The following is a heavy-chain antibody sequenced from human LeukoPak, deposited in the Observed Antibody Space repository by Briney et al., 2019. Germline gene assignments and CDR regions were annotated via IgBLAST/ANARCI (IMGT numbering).Heavy chain of an antibody. CDR1: GGSISSGGYS. CDR2: IYYSGNT. Sequence: SETLSLTCAVSGGSISSGGYSWSWIRQPPGKGLEWIGYIYYSGNTYFNPSLKSRVTISLDKSKNQVSLKLNSVTAADTAVYYCARALGAFDIWGQGTMVTVSS. J-gene: IGHJ3*02. CDR3: ARALGAFDI. V-gene: IGHV4-30-4*07.